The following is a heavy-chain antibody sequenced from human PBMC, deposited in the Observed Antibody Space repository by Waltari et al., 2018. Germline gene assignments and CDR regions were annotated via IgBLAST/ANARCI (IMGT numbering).Heavy chain of an antibody. CDR3: AKDRLGSSSGYFDF. CDR1: GFTFSSYA. J-gene: IGHJ4*02. CDR2: INNNGGST. Sequence: EVQLLESGGALVQPGGSLRLSCAASGFTFSSYAMSWVRKAPGKGLGWVSAINNNGGSTYFTDSVMGRFTISRDNSKSILYLQMNSLRAEDTAVYYCAKDRLGSSSGYFDFWGQGTLVTVSS. D-gene: IGHD3-22*01. V-gene: IGHV3-23*01.